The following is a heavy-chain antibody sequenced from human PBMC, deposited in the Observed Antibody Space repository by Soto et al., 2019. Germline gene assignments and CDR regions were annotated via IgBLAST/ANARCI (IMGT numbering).Heavy chain of an antibody. V-gene: IGHV3-13*05. J-gene: IGHJ6*02. CDR2: ISAAGDP. CDR3: ARTDRDFYGLDV. CDR1: GCTFRNYD. Sequence: EVQLVESGGGLVQPGGSLRLSCEASGCTFRNYDMHWVRQGTGKGLEWVSGISAAGDPDYADSVDGRFTISRENAQISFFLQMNSLRVGDTAVYYCARTDRDFYGLDVWGQGTTVIVSS.